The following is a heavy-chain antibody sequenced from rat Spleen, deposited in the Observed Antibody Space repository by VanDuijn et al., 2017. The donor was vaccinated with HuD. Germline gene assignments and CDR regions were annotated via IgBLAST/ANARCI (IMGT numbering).Heavy chain of an antibody. V-gene: IGHV2S13*01. CDR3: TRGIYYFDY. D-gene: IGHD4-6*01. CDR1: GFSLTSYH. J-gene: IGHJ2*01. Sequence: QVQLKESGPGLMQPSQTLSLTCIVSGFSLTSYHVHWVRQSPGKGPECIEVIWSGGNTDYNSALHSRLNISRDTSKSQVFLKVNNLKTEDTGIYYCTRGIYYFDYWGQGVMVTVSS. CDR2: IWSGGNT.